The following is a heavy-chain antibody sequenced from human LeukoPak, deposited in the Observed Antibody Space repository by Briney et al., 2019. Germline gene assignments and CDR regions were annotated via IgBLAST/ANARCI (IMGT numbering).Heavy chain of an antibody. D-gene: IGHD6-19*01. V-gene: IGHV3-7*04. Sequence: GGSLRLSCVASGFTFSNDWMSWVRQAPGRGLEWVANIKQDGSEKYYVDSVKGRFTISRDNAKNSLYLQMNSLRVEDTAMYYCARAVYWGQGTLVTVSS. CDR2: IKQDGSEK. J-gene: IGHJ4*02. CDR1: GFTFSNDW. CDR3: ARAVY.